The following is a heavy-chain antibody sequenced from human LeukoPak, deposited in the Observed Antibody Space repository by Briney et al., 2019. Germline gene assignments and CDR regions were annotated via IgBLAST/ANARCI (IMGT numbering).Heavy chain of an antibody. Sequence: PGGSLRLSCAASGFTFSSYSMNRVRQAPGKGLEWVSSISSSSSYISYADSVKGRFTISRDNAKNSLYLQMNSLRAEDTAVYYCARVEMATITDYWGQGTLVTVSS. V-gene: IGHV3-21*01. J-gene: IGHJ4*02. CDR3: ARVEMATITDY. D-gene: IGHD5-24*01. CDR2: ISSSSSYI. CDR1: GFTFSSYS.